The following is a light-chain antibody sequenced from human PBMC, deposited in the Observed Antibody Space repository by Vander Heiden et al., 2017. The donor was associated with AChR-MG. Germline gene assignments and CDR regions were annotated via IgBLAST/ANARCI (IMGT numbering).Light chain of an antibody. CDR3: SSWDDSRTGQV. CDR2: SDN. CDR1: STNIGSSP. V-gene: IGLV1-44*01. Sequence: QSVVTPPPSASWTPGQSLVIPCSGSSTNIGSSPVNWYQHDPGTDPRLLMYSDNQRPSGVADRFSGSKDGTSASLAISGRQSEDEADYYCSSWDDSRTGQVFGGGTKLTVL. J-gene: IGLJ3*02.